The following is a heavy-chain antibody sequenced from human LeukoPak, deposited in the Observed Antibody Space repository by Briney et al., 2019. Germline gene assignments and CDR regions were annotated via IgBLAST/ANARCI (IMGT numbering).Heavy chain of an antibody. D-gene: IGHD3-3*01. Sequence: GGSLRLSCTVSGFTVGSNSMSWVRQAPGKGLEWVSDINGSGGSTYYADSVKGRFTISRDNSKNTLYLQMNSLRAEDTAVYYCAKSLLRPGYWGQGTLVTVSS. CDR1: GFTVGSNS. CDR2: INGSGGST. V-gene: IGHV3-23*01. CDR3: AKSLLRPGY. J-gene: IGHJ4*02.